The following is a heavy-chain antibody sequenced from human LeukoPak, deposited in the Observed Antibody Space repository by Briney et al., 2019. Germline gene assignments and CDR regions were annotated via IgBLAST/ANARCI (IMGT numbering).Heavy chain of an antibody. CDR3: ATTGPFGEPHEGVDY. CDR1: GXSFSGYY. J-gene: IGHJ4*02. V-gene: IGHV4-34*01. Sequence: PSETLSLTCAVYGXSFSGYYGSWIRQPPGKGLEWIGEINHSGSTNYNPSLKSRVTISVDTSKNQFSLRLSSVTAADTAVYYCATTGPFGEPHEGVDYWGQGTLVTVSS. D-gene: IGHD3-10*01. CDR2: INHSGST.